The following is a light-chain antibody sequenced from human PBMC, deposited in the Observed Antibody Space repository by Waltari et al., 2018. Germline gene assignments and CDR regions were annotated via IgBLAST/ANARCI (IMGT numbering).Light chain of an antibody. V-gene: IGLV2-14*03. CDR1: SSDVGGHNY. Sequence: QSALTQPASVSGSPGQSLTISCTGTSSDVGGHNYVSWYQQHPGKAPKLMIYGVSSRPSGVSNRFSGSESGNTASLTISGLQAEDEADYYCSSYVGSNYVFGSGTKVTVL. J-gene: IGLJ1*01. CDR3: SSYVGSNYV. CDR2: GVS.